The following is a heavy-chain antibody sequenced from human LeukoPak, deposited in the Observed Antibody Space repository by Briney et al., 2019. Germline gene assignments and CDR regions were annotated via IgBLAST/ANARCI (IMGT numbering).Heavy chain of an antibody. CDR2: IYFTGTT. CDR1: GGSISSANYY. V-gene: IGHV4-31*03. Sequence: PSETLSLTCTVSGGSISSANYYWNWIRQHPGKGLEWIGSIYFTGTTHYSPSLKSRVTLSVDTSKNQFSLKLSSVTAADAAMYYCARDRDGANSNWFDPWGQGSLVTVSS. J-gene: IGHJ5*02. D-gene: IGHD4-23*01. CDR3: ARDRDGANSNWFDP.